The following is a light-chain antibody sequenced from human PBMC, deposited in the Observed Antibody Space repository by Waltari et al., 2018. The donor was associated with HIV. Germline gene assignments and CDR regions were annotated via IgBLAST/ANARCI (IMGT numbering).Light chain of an antibody. CDR2: TSS. V-gene: IGKV1-39*01. CDR1: QGISSY. Sequence: IQMTPSPSSLSASVGDRVTITCCASQGISSYLNWYRQKPGKAPELLFYTSSKLQRGVPSRFRGSGSGTDFTLTIGSRQPEDLASYTGKQTYDTPFTFGPGTRGDIK. J-gene: IGKJ3*01. CDR3: KQTYDTPFT.